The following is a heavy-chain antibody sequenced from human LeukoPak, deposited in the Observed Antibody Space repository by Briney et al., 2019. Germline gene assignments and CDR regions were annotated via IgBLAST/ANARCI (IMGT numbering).Heavy chain of an antibody. J-gene: IGHJ6*03. CDR1: GFIFSNYG. CDR2: IRYDGSNR. D-gene: IGHD1-26*01. Sequence: GGSLRLSCAASGFIFSNYGMHWVRQAPDKGLEWVAFIRYDGSNRYYADSVKGRFTISRDNSNNTLYLQMNSLRAEDTAVYYCASDSGSYPDVYYYYYMDVWGKGTTVTVSS. CDR3: ASDSGSYPDVYYYYYMDV. V-gene: IGHV3-30*02.